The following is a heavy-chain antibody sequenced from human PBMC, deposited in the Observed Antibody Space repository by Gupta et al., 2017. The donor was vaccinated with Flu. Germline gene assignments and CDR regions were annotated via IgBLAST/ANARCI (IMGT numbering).Heavy chain of an antibody. CDR2: ISGSGTTM. V-gene: IGHV3-48*03. CDR3: TRDLYTCGSVY. Sequence: VQLVESGGGLVQPGGSLRLSCAVSGFTFSSYEMNWVRQAPGKGFEWVSYISGSGTTMYYTDSVKGRFTISRDNAKNSLYLQMNSLRAEDTAVYYCTRDLYTCGSVYWGQGTLVTVSS. CDR1: GFTFSSYE. D-gene: IGHD2-2*02. J-gene: IGHJ4*02.